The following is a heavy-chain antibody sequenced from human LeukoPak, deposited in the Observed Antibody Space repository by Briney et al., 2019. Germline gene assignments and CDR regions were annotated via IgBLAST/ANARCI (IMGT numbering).Heavy chain of an antibody. Sequence: GGSLRLSCAASGITFSSYAMSWVRQAPGKGLEWVSAISGSGGSTYYADSVKGRFTISRDNSKNTLYLQMNSLRAEDTAVYYSAKDRSGSRAFDIWGQGTMVTVSS. CDR2: ISGSGGST. V-gene: IGHV3-23*01. D-gene: IGHD1-26*01. CDR3: AKDRSGSRAFDI. CDR1: GITFSSYA. J-gene: IGHJ3*02.